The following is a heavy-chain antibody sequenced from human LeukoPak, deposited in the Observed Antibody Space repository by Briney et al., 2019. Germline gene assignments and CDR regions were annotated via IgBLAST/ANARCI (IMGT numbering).Heavy chain of an antibody. Sequence: GGSLRLSCAASGFSFDDYGMSWVRQAPGKGLEWVSAISGSGGSTYYADSVKGRFTISRDNSKNTLYLQMNSLRAEDTAVYYCAKTEAYFDWLFSLYYFDYWGQGTLVTVSS. J-gene: IGHJ4*02. CDR1: GFSFDDYG. D-gene: IGHD3-9*01. V-gene: IGHV3-23*01. CDR3: AKTEAYFDWLFSLYYFDY. CDR2: ISGSGGST.